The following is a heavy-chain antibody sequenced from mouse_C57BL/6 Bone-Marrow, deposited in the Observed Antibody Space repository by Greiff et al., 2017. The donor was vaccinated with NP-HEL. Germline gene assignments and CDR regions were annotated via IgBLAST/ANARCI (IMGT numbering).Heavy chain of an antibody. J-gene: IGHJ1*03. Sequence: QVQLQQPGAELVRPGTSVKLSCKASGYTFTSYWMHWVKQRPGQGLEWIGVIDPSDSYTNYNQKFKGKATLTVDTSSSTAYRQLSSLTSEASAVYYCARKNYYGSSFWYFDVWGTGTTVTVSS. D-gene: IGHD1-1*01. CDR1: GYTFTSYW. CDR3: ARKNYYGSSFWYFDV. V-gene: IGHV1-59*01. CDR2: IDPSDSYT.